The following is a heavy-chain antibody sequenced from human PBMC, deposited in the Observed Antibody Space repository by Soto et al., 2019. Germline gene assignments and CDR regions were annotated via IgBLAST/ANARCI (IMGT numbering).Heavy chain of an antibody. V-gene: IGHV1-18*01. D-gene: IGHD1-26*01. CDR3: ARVEDSGTYLI. CDR1: GYKFPDYG. J-gene: IGHJ4*02. Sequence: QARLTQSGPEVKKLGASVKVSCKASGYKFPDYGISWVRRAPGQGPEWLGGISAYNGDTEYANKFQGRITVTTDTSTTTVYLELRRLRPEDTAIYYCARVEDSGTYLIWGQGTLVTASS. CDR2: ISAYNGDT.